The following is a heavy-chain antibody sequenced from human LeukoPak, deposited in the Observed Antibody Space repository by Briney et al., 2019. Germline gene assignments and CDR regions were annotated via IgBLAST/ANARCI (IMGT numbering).Heavy chain of an antibody. CDR2: VYYSGST. Sequence: SETLSLTCTVSGGSIRSYFWSWIRQPPGKGLEWIGYVYYSGSTNYNPSLKSRVTISVDTSKKQFSLKLSSVTAPDTAVYYCARRPDGTSHFDYWSQGTLVTVSS. D-gene: IGHD6-6*01. V-gene: IGHV4-59*08. J-gene: IGHJ4*02. CDR1: GGSIRSYF. CDR3: ARRPDGTSHFDY.